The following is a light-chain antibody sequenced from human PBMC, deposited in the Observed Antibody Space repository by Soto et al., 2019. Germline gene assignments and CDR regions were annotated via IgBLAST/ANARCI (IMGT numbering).Light chain of an antibody. V-gene: IGLV1-40*01. CDR3: QSYDSSRSGVV. CDR2: GNV. Sequence: QSVLTQPPSVSGAPGQRVTISCTGSSSNIGANYDVHWYQQFPGTAPKLLIFGNVNRPSGVPDRFSGSKSDTSASLAITGLQTEDEADYYCQSYDSSRSGVVFGGGTKLTVL. J-gene: IGLJ3*02. CDR1: SSNIGANYD.